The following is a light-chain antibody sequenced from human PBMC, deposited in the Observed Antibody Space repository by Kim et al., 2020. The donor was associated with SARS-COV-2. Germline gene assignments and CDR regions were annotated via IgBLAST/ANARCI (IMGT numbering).Light chain of an antibody. CDR1: QRINTN. J-gene: IGKJ2*01. CDR3: QQYNNWPAYT. Sequence: EIELTQSPVTLSVSPGERATLSCRASQRINTNLAWYQHQPGQPPRLLIYGASTRATGISVMFSGSGSGTEFNLTIDSLQSEDLAVYFCQQYNNWPAYTFGQGTRLEI. CDR2: GAS. V-gene: IGKV3-15*01.